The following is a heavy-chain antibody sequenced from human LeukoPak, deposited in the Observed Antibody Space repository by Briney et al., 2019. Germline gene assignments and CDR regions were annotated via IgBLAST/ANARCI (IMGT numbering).Heavy chain of an antibody. D-gene: IGHD6-13*01. V-gene: IGHV3-30*04. CDR3: ARDAAAGRSVNWFDP. CDR2: IAYDGSNE. J-gene: IGHJ5*02. Sequence: GGSLRLSCAASGFTFSAYAMHWVRQAPGRGLEWVAVIAYDGSNEYYADSVKGRFTISRDNSKNTLFLQMNSLRPEDTAMYYCARDAAAGRSVNWFDPWGQGTLVTVSS. CDR1: GFTFSAYA.